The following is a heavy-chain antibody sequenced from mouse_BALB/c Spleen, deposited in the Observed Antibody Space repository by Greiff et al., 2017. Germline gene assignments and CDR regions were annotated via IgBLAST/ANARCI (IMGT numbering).Heavy chain of an antibody. Sequence: VQLKESGGGLVKPGGSLKLSCAASGFTFSDYYMYWVRQTPEKRLEWVATISDGGSYTYYPDSVKGRFTISRDNAKNNLYLQMSSLKSEDTAMYYCARERSTMITTGNFDVWGAGTTVTVSS. D-gene: IGHD2-4*01. CDR2: ISDGGSYT. CDR3: ARERSTMITTGNFDV. CDR1: GFTFSDYY. V-gene: IGHV5-4*02. J-gene: IGHJ1*01.